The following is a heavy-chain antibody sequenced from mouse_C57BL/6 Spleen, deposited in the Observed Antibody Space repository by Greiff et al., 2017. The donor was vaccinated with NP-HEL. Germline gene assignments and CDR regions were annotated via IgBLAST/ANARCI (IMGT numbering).Heavy chain of an antibody. V-gene: IGHV5-6*01. CDR3: ARYDPWFAD. CDR1: GFTFSSYG. Sequence: EVQVVESGGDLVKPGGSLKLSCAASGFTFSSYGMSWVRQTPDKRLEWVATISSGGSYTYYPDSVKGRFTISRDNDKNTLYLQMSSRKSENTAMYYCARYDPWFADWGQGTLVTVSA. J-gene: IGHJ3*01. D-gene: IGHD2-12*01. CDR2: ISSGGSYT.